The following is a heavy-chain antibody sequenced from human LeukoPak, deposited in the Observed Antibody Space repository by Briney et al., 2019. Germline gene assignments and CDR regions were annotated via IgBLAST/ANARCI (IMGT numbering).Heavy chain of an antibody. CDR3: AKDRSIGTYYTFDS. Sequence: GGSLRLSCAAPGFTFSNYWMTWVRQAPGKGLEWVSTVSGSGAIAYYTDSDKGRFTISRDNSKNTLYLQMSSLTAKDTAVYYCAKDRSIGTYYTFDSWGQGTLVTVSS. V-gene: IGHV3-23*01. D-gene: IGHD1-26*01. J-gene: IGHJ4*02. CDR2: VSGSGAIA. CDR1: GFTFSNYW.